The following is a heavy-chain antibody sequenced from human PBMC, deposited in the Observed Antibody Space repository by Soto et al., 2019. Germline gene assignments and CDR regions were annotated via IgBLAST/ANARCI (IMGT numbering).Heavy chain of an antibody. Sequence: QLQLLESGSGLVKPSQTLSLTCSVSGGSINSGRSSWNWIRQPPGKGLEWIAYISHSGSTYYTPSLKVRVTIAVDRSKNQFSLKLTSLTAADTAVYYCVRESTPSGPNWFDTWGQGILVTVSS. J-gene: IGHJ5*02. D-gene: IGHD2-8*02. CDR3: VRESTPSGPNWFDT. CDR2: ISHSGST. V-gene: IGHV4-30-2*01. CDR1: GGSINSGRSS.